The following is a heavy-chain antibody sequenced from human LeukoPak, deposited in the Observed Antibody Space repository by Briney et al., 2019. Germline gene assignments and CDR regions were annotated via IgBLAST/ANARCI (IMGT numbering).Heavy chain of an antibody. V-gene: IGHV4-59*01. CDR1: GGSMSSYY. CDR3: ARGGWDYYDSSGYYYLDY. CDR2: IFYSGST. J-gene: IGHJ4*02. Sequence: SETLSLTCAVSGGSMSSYYWSWIRQPPGKGLEWIGYIFYSGSTNYNPSLKSRVTISVDTSKNQFSLKLTSVTAADTAVYYCARGGWDYYDSSGYYYLDYWGQGTLVTVSS. D-gene: IGHD3-22*01.